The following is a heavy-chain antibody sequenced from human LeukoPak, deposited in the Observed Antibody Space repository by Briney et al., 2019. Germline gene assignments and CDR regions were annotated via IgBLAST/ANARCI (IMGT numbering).Heavy chain of an antibody. V-gene: IGHV1-18*04. CDR1: GYTFTSYA. Sequence: ASVKVSCKASGYTFTSYAISWVRQAPGQGLEWMRWISAYNGNTNYAQKLQGRVTMTTDTSTSTAYMELRSLRSDDTAVYYCARANWNDVPDAFDIWGQGTMVTVSS. J-gene: IGHJ3*02. CDR3: ARANWNDVPDAFDI. CDR2: ISAYNGNT. D-gene: IGHD1-1*01.